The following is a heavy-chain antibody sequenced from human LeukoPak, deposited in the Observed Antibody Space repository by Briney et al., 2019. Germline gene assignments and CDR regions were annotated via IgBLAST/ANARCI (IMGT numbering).Heavy chain of an antibody. Sequence: SETLSLTCAVYGESFSGHYWGWIRQPPGKGLEWIGDINHRGSANYNPSLKSRVVLSVDTSKKQFSLRINSVTAADTAVYYCARGPDWGQGTLVIVSS. J-gene: IGHJ4*02. CDR2: INHRGSA. V-gene: IGHV4-34*01. CDR1: GESFSGHY. CDR3: ARGPD.